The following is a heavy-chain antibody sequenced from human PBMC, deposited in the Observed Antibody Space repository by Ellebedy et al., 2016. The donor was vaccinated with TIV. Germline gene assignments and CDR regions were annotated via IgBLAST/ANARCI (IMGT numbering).Heavy chain of an antibody. D-gene: IGHD3-10*01. CDR1: GFTFRRYA. V-gene: IGHV3-49*03. CDR3: TRSHYYDSGTYYPDF. J-gene: IGHJ4*02. CDR2: IRSKGYGGTT. Sequence: GESLKISCAASGFTFRRYAISWFRQTPGKGLEWVGFIRSKGYGGTTEYAESVEGRFTISRDDSKSIAYPQMDSLNTEDTAVYYCTRSHYYDSGTYYPDFWGQGTLVTVSS.